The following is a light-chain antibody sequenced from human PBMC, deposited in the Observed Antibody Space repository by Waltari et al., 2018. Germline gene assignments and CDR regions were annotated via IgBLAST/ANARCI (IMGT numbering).Light chain of an antibody. Sequence: DLQLTQSPSFLSASVGDRVTSTCRASQGISSYLAWYQQKPGKAPELLIYGVSTLQIGVPSRFSGSGSGTEFTLTVSSLQPEDFATYYCLHLDNSRSEFTFGGGTKVEIK. CDR1: QGISSY. CDR3: LHLDNSRSEFT. CDR2: GVS. J-gene: IGKJ4*01. V-gene: IGKV1-9*01.